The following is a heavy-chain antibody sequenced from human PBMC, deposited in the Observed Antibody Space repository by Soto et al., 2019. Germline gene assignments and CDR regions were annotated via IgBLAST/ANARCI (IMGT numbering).Heavy chain of an antibody. CDR1: GGSISSSSYY. CDR2: IYYSGST. D-gene: IGHD2-2*01. Sequence: PSETLSLTCTVSGGSISSSSYYWGWIRQPPGKGLEWIGSIYYSGSTYYNPSLKSRVTISVDTSKNQFSLKLSSVTAADTAVYYCALGRGIVVVPAATFDYWGQGTLVTVSS. CDR3: ALGRGIVVVPAATFDY. J-gene: IGHJ4*02. V-gene: IGHV4-39*01.